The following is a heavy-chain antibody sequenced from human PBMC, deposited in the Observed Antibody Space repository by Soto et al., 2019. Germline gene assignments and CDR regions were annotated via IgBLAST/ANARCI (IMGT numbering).Heavy chain of an antibody. V-gene: IGHV3-11*05. D-gene: IGHD2-15*01. CDR1: GFAFSDYY. CDR2: ISGTSSDT. Sequence: QVQLVESGGDLVKPGGSLRLSCATSGFAFSDYYMSWVRQAPGKGLEWVSYISGTSSDTNYIDSVRGRFTISRDNAKNSVFLQMNSLRVEDTALYYCVRSVRRYGSGMPWGRGTVVTVSS. CDR3: VRSVRRYGSGMP. J-gene: IGHJ5*02.